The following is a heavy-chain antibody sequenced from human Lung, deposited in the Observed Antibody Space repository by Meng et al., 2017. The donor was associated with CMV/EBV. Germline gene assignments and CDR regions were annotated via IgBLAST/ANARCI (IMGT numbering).Heavy chain of an antibody. CDR2: ISPTTGYT. CDR3: ARDFSLYRTSGVQ. J-gene: IGHJ4*02. D-gene: IGHD2-8*01. V-gene: IGHV3-11*05. CDR1: GFTFSDYY. Sequence: QGQLVEFGGVLVKPEGSLLRSCTGSGFTFSDYYMSWIRQAPGKRLEWVSSISPTTGYTDYADSVKGRFTISRDNAKNSLFLQMTSLRSEDTAVYYCARDFSLYRTSGVQWGQGTLVTVSS.